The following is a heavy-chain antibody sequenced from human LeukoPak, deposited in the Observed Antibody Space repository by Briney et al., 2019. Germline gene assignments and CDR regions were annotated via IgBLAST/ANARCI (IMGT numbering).Heavy chain of an antibody. V-gene: IGHV3-48*01. CDR2: ISSSSSTI. CDR1: GFPFSSYS. J-gene: IGHJ3*02. CDR3: ARTTTGVISAAFDI. Sequence: GGSLVLSFAASGFPFSSYSMNWVRQAPGKGLEWVSYISSSSSTIYYADSVKGRFTISRDNAKNSLSLQMNSLRAEDTAAYYCARTTTGVISAAFDIWGQGTMVTVSS. D-gene: IGHD4-17*01.